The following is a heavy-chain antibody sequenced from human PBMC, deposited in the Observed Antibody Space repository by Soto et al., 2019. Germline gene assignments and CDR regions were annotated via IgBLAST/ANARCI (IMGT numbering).Heavy chain of an antibody. D-gene: IGHD2-15*01. V-gene: IGHV1-69*13. CDR2: IIPIFGTA. CDR3: AREMVVVVAATHDAFDI. CDR1: GGTFSSYA. Sequence: SVKVSCKASGGTFSSYAISWVRQAPGQGLEWMGGIIPIFGTANYAQKFQGRVTITADESTSTAYMELSSLRSEDTAVYYCAREMVVVVAATHDAFDIWGQGTMVTVS. J-gene: IGHJ3*02.